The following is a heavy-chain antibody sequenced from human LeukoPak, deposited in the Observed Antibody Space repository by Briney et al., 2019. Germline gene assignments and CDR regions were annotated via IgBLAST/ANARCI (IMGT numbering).Heavy chain of an antibody. Sequence: GGSLRLSCAASGFTFSSYWMSWVRQAPGKGLEWVANIKQDGSEKYYVDSVKGRFTISRDNAKNSLYLQMNSLRAEDTAVYYCARAYGDYGDFGAFDIWGQGTMVTVSS. CDR2: IKQDGSEK. J-gene: IGHJ3*02. CDR3: ARAYGDYGDFGAFDI. CDR1: GFTFSSYW. V-gene: IGHV3-7*01. D-gene: IGHD4-17*01.